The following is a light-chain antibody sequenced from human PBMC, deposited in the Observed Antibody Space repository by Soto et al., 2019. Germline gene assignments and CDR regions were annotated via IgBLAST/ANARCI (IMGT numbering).Light chain of an antibody. CDR1: QSISYTY. J-gene: IGKJ2*01. CDR3: QQFET. V-gene: IGKV3-20*01. CDR2: GAS. Sequence: EIVLTQSPGTLSLSPGERATLSCRASQSISYTYLAWYQQKPGQAPRLLIYGASSRATGIPDRFSGSGSGTDFTLTISRLEPEDFAVYYCQQFETFGQGTKVEI.